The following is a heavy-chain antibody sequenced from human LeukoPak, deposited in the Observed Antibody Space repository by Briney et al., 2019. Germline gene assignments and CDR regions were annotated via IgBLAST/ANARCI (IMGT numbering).Heavy chain of an antibody. V-gene: IGHV3-7*05. D-gene: IGHD6-19*01. Sequence: GGSLRLSCAASGFXFSRYWIRWVRQAPGKGLEWVANIKEDGSEKYYVDSVKGRFTISRDNAKNSLYLQMNSLRAEDTAVYYCASQFWWAAVAGTALDSWGQGTRVTVSS. CDR3: ASQFWWAAVAGTALDS. CDR2: IKEDGSEK. CDR1: GFXFSRYW. J-gene: IGHJ4*02.